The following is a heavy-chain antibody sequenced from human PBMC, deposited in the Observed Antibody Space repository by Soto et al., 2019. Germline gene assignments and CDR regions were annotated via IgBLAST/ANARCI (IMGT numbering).Heavy chain of an antibody. CDR2: ISWNSGSI. D-gene: IGHD5-12*01. V-gene: IGHV3-9*01. CDR1: GFTFDDYA. CDR3: AKDMGYDLSPLGYFDY. J-gene: IGHJ4*02. Sequence: SLRLSCAASGFTFDDYAMHWVRQAPGKGLEWVSGISWNSGSIGYADSVKGRFTISRGNAKNSLYLQMNSLRSEDTALYYCAKDMGYDLSPLGYFDYWGQGTLVTVSS.